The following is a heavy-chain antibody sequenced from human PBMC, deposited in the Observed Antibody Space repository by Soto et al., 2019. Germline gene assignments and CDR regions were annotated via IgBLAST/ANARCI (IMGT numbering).Heavy chain of an antibody. CDR1: GFPFSSYW. CDR2: INGDGVTT. J-gene: IGHJ4*02. Sequence: EVQLVESGGDLVQRGGSLRLSCAASGFPFSSYWRHWVRHPPGKGLDWVARINGDGVTTYYADSVTGRVTVSRDNAKNTLSLQISGLRAEDTAVYYCAREYYGMLTGYYTDYWVQGTLVSVAS. D-gene: IGHD3-9*01. V-gene: IGHV3-74*01. CDR3: AREYYGMLTGYYTDY.